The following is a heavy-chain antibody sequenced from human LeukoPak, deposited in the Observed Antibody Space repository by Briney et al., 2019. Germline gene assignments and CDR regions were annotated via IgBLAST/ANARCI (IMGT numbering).Heavy chain of an antibody. Sequence: LRLSCAASGFSFDDYAMHWVRQAPGKGLEWVSGITWNSGSTGYADSVKGRFTISRDNAKNSLFVQMNSLRAEDTALYYCAKDACSGTSCSFDYWGQGTLVTVSS. J-gene: IGHJ4*02. D-gene: IGHD2-2*01. CDR1: GFSFDDYA. CDR2: ITWNSGST. V-gene: IGHV3-9*01. CDR3: AKDACSGTSCSFDY.